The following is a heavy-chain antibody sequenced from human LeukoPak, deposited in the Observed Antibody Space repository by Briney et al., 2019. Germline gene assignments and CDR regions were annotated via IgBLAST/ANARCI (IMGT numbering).Heavy chain of an antibody. D-gene: IGHD6-6*01. CDR1: GFTFSDYY. CDR2: ISSSGSSI. Sequence: GGSLRLSCAASGFTFSDYYMSWIRQAPGKWLEWVSYISSSGSSIYYADSVKGRFTISRDNTKNSLFLQMTSLRAEDTAVYYCARDTYSSSSVEHWGQGTRVTVSS. J-gene: IGHJ4*02. CDR3: ARDTYSSSSVEH. V-gene: IGHV3-11*01.